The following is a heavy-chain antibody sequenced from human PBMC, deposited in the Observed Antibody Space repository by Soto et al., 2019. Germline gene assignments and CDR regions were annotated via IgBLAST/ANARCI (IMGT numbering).Heavy chain of an antibody. V-gene: IGHV1-18*04. CDR2: ISAYNGNT. Sequence: ASVKVSCKASGYTFTSYGISWVRPPPGQGLEWMGWISAYNGNTNYAQKLQGRVNMTTDTSMSTAYMELSSLRSDYTSVYYCARALYCSSTSCDNWFDPWGQGTLVTVSS. D-gene: IGHD2-2*01. J-gene: IGHJ5*02. CDR3: ARALYCSSTSCDNWFDP. CDR1: GYTFTSYG.